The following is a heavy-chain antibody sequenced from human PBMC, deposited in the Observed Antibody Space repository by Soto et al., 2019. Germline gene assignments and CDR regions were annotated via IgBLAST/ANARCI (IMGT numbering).Heavy chain of an antibody. CDR2: IIPIFGTA. J-gene: IGHJ5*02. V-gene: IGHV1-69*13. CDR1: GYTFTTYA. CDR3: ARDLSLAFDP. Sequence: SVKVSCKASGYTFTTYAMHWVRQAPGQGLEWMGGIIPIFGTANYAQKFQGRVTITADESTSTAYMELSSLRSEDTAVYYCARDLSLAFDPWGQGTLVTVSS.